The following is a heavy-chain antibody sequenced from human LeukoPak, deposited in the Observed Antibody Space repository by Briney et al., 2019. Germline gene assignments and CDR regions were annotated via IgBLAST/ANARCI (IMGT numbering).Heavy chain of an antibody. CDR3: ARDRRDY. V-gene: IGHV3-30-3*01. CDR2: ISYDGSNK. J-gene: IGHJ4*02. Sequence: GGSLRLSCAASGFTFSSYAMHWVRQAPGKGLEWVAVISYDGSNKYYADSVKGRFTISRDNPKNTLYLQMNSLRAEDTAVYYCARDRRDYWGQGTLVTVSS. CDR1: GFTFSSYA.